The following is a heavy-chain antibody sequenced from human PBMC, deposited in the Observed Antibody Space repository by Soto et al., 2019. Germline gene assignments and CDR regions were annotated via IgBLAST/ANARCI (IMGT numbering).Heavy chain of an antibody. CDR1: GDSISRIDYY. CDR3: AREGGSYDSGGYLIRGAFDI. J-gene: IGHJ3*02. Sequence: QVQLQESGPGLVKPSQTLSLTCSVSGDSISRIDYYWTWIRQHPEKGLEWIGNIYFRGNTYYSPSLESLTISVDTSKNQFSLKLTSVTAADTAVYYCAREGGSYDSGGYLIRGAFDIWGQGTMVTVSS. D-gene: IGHD3-22*01. V-gene: IGHV4-31*01. CDR2: IYFRGNT.